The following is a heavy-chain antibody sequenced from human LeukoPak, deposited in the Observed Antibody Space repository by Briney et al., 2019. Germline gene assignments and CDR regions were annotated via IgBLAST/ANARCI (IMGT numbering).Heavy chain of an antibody. CDR3: ASFSWGSGSYNQEAIWSWFDP. CDR2: INHSGST. Sequence: SETLSLTCAVYGGSFSGHYWSWIRQPPGKGLEWIGEINHSGSTNYNPSLESRVTISVDTSKNHFSLKLSSVTAADTAVYYCASFSWGSGSYNQEAIWSWFDPWGQGTLVTVSS. J-gene: IGHJ5*02. CDR1: GGSFSGHY. D-gene: IGHD3-10*01. V-gene: IGHV4-34*01.